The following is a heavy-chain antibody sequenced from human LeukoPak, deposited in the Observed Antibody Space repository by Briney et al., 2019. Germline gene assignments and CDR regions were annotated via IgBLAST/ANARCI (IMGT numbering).Heavy chain of an antibody. CDR2: IKPNSGGT. V-gene: IGHV1-2*02. CDR3: ARPAAGTQY. D-gene: IGHD6-13*01. J-gene: IGHJ4*02. CDR1: VYTFTVYY. Sequence: ASVTVSYKPSVYTFTVYYMHWVRQAPGQGLEWMGWIKPNSGGTNYAHKFQGRVTITRDTSISTAYMELSRLRSDDTAVYYCARPAAGTQYWGQGTLVTVSS.